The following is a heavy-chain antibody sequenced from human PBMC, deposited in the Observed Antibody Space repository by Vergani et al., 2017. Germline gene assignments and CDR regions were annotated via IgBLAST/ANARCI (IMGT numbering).Heavy chain of an antibody. Sequence: QVQLVQSGAEVKKPGSSVKVSCKASGGTFSSYAISWVRQAPGQGLEWMGGIIPIFGTANYAQKFQGRVTITADDSTRTAYMARGSLRSEDTAVYYCAGGYSYGKPLNPDYWGQGTLVTVSS. CDR3: AGGYSYGKPLNPDY. J-gene: IGHJ4*02. D-gene: IGHD5-18*01. CDR2: IIPIFGTA. V-gene: IGHV1-69*01. CDR1: GGTFSSYA.